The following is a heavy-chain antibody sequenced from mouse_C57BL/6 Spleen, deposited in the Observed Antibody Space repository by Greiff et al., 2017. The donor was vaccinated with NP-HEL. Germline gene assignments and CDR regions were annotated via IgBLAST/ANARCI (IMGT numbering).Heavy chain of an antibody. D-gene: IGHD1-1*01. CDR1: GYAFTNYL. Sequence: QVQLQQSGAELVRPGTSVKVSCKASGYAFTNYLIEWVKQRPGQGLEWIGVINPGSGGTNYNEKFKGKATPTADKSSSTAYMQLSSLTSEDSAVYFCARDYYGSRDYWGQGTTLTVSS. V-gene: IGHV1-54*01. CDR2: INPGSGGT. J-gene: IGHJ2*01. CDR3: ARDYYGSRDY.